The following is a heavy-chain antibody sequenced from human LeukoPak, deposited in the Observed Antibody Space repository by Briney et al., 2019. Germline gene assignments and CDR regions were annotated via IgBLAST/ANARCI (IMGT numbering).Heavy chain of an antibody. CDR3: ASSTITHTRDP. D-gene: IGHD1-1*01. J-gene: IGHJ5*02. CDR2: INPFSDAR. V-gene: IGHV1-2*02. Sequence: GASVKVSCKLSEYTFSDFYLNWVRQAPGQGLEWMAWINPFSDARSYAQKFLGRVTMTWDMSTTTVFMELSRLRSDDTAIYYCASSTITHTRDPWGQGTLVTVSS. CDR1: EYTFSDFY.